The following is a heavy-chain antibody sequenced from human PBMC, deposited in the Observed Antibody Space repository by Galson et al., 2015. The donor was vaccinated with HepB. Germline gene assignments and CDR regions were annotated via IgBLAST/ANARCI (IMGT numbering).Heavy chain of an antibody. CDR3: ARGLVSSFIVPAAIGWGGFWFDP. J-gene: IGHJ5*02. V-gene: IGHV4-34*01. CDR2: INHSGST. D-gene: IGHD2-2*01. CDR1: GGSFSGYY. Sequence: ETLSLTCAVYGGSFSGYYWSWIRQPPGKGLEWIGEINHSGSTNYNPSLKSRVTISVDTSKNQFSLKLSSVTAADTAVYYCARGLVSSFIVPAAIGWGGFWFDPWGQGTLVTVSS.